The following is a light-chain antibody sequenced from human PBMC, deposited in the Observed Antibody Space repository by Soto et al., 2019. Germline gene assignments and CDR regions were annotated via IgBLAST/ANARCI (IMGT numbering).Light chain of an antibody. V-gene: IGKV3-15*01. CDR3: QQYNNWPWT. Sequence: IVLTQSPGTLSLSPGERVTLSCRASQSVRSKLVWYQRKPGQAPRLLIYDASTRATGLAGRFSGSGSGTEFTLTISSLQSEDFAVYYCQQYNNWPWTFGQGTKV. CDR1: QSVRSK. CDR2: DAS. J-gene: IGKJ1*01.